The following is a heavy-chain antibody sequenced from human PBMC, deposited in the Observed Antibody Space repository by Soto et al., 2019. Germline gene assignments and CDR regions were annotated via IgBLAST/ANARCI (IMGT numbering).Heavy chain of an antibody. Sequence: AGGSLRLSCVASGFTFSSYGMHWVRQAPGKGLEWVAVISYDGSNKYYADSVKGRFTISRDNSKNTLHLQMNSPRAEDTAVYYCARFSSIAARPPFDYWGQGTLVTVSS. V-gene: IGHV3-30*03. J-gene: IGHJ4*02. CDR1: GFTFSSYG. CDR3: ARFSSIAARPPFDY. D-gene: IGHD6-6*01. CDR2: ISYDGSNK.